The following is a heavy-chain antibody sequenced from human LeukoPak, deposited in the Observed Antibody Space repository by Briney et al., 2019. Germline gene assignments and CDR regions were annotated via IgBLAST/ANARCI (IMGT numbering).Heavy chain of an antibody. CDR3: AKEKGEDTAYPLWDY. CDR1: GFTFSNYG. Sequence: GGSLRPSCAASGFTFSNYGMHWVRQSPGKGLEWVAIIAYDGSNKYYADSVMGRFTISRDNSKKTLYLQMNNLRAEDTAVYYCAKEKGEDTAYPLWDYWGQGTLVTVSS. J-gene: IGHJ4*02. V-gene: IGHV3-30*18. CDR2: IAYDGSNK. D-gene: IGHD5-18*01.